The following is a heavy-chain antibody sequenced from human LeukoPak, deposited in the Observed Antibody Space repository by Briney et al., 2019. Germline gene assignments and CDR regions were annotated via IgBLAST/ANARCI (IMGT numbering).Heavy chain of an antibody. CDR1: GFTFSTYW. Sequence: GGSLRLSCAASGFTFSTYWMSWVRQAPGKGLEWVANIKQDGSEKYYVDSVKGRFTISRDNAKNSLHLQMNSLRAEDTAMYYCARDSAGNDYWGQGTLVTVSS. V-gene: IGHV3-7*01. J-gene: IGHJ4*02. D-gene: IGHD6-13*01. CDR3: ARDSAGNDY. CDR2: IKQDGSEK.